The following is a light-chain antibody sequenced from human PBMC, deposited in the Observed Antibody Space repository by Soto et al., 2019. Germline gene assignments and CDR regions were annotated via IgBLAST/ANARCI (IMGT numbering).Light chain of an antibody. CDR2: GAS. V-gene: IGKV3-20*01. CDR1: QSVSSTY. Sequence: IVFTQSPGTLSLSPGERATLSCRASQSVSSTYIAWYQQNPGQAPRLLIYGASSRATGIPDRFSGSGSGTDFTLTISRLEPEDFAVYFCQQYGRSPPFTFGQGTKVEIK. CDR3: QQYGRSPPFT. J-gene: IGKJ2*01.